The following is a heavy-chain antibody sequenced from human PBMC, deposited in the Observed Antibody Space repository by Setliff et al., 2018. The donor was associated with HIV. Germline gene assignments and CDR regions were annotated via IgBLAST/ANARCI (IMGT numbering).Heavy chain of an antibody. J-gene: IGHJ6*03. CDR3: ARGLSIFGVATPGFYSFMDV. V-gene: IGHV4-59*11. CDR1: GSSITSHY. CDR2: IHYSGSS. Sequence: SETLSLTCTVSGSSITSHYWSWIRQPPGKGLEWIGYIHYSGSSNYNPSLKSRVSISLDTSKKQVSLKLNSVTAVDTAVYYCARGLSIFGVATPGFYSFMDVWGKVTTVTVSS. D-gene: IGHD3-3*01.